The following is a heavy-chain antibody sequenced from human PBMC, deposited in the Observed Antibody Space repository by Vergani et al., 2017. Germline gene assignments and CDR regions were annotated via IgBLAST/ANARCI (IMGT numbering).Heavy chain of an antibody. CDR3: VKRSGYGRLDY. CDR1: GFTFDDYA. CDR2: ISWNSGSI. D-gene: IGHD5-18*01. J-gene: IGHJ4*02. Sequence: EVQLVESGGGLVQPGRSLRLSCAASGFTFDDYAMHWVRQAQGKGLEWVSGISWNSGSIGYADSVKGRFTISRDNAKNSLYLQMNSLRAEDTALYYCVKRSGYGRLDYWGQGTLVTVSS. V-gene: IGHV3-9*01.